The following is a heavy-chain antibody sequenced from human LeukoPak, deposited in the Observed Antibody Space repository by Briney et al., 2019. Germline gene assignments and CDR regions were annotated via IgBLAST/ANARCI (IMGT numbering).Heavy chain of an antibody. J-gene: IGHJ3*02. Sequence: GGSLRLSCTASGLTFSDYAMSWVRQAPGKGLEWIGFIRNKTNGETTEYAASVKGRFTISRDDSKSIAHLQMNSLKSEDTAVYYCSRFYSSGWASGAFDSWGQGTMVTVSS. V-gene: IGHV3-49*04. CDR3: SRFYSSGWASGAFDS. CDR1: GLTFSDYA. D-gene: IGHD3-22*01. CDR2: IRNKTNGETT.